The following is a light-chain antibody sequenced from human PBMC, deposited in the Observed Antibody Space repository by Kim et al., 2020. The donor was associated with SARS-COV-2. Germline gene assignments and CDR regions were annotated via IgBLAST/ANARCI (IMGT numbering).Light chain of an antibody. CDR1: KLIDSN. J-gene: IGKJ1*01. CDR2: CAS. Sequence: ASRPGMTATPSRRTKLIDSNYVLYQQKPRTAPTPLLFCASSSNSGVPSPFSGSGCGTDFTLTISSLRPEDDDASYYQKYDNAPRTFGHGTKVDIK. V-gene: IGKV1-27*01. CDR3: QKYDNAPRT.